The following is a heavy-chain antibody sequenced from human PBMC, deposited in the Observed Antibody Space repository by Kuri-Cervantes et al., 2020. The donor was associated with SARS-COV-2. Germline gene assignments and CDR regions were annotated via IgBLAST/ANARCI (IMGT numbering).Heavy chain of an antibody. V-gene: IGHV4-39*07. Sequence: ESLKISCTVSGGSISSSSYYWGWIRQPPGKGLEWIGSIYYSGSTYYNPSLKSRVTISVDTPKNQFSLKLSSVTAADTAVYYCAREEFQLGYCSSTSCYNGVGFDYWGQGTLVTVSS. D-gene: IGHD2-2*02. CDR3: AREEFQLGYCSSTSCYNGVGFDY. CDR2: IYYSGST. J-gene: IGHJ4*02. CDR1: GGSISSSSYY.